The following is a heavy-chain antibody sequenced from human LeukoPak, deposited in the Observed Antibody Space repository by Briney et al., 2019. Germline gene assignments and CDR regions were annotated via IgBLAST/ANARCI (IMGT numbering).Heavy chain of an antibody. J-gene: IGHJ4*02. V-gene: IGHV4-39*01. D-gene: IGHD3-10*02. CDR2: IFYSGST. CDR3: ARHSSYVSPVRY. Sequence: SETLSLTCTVSGGSISNGSYYWGWIRQPPGKGLEWIGSIFYSGSTYYNPSLKSRVTISVDTSKNQFSLKLSSVTAADTAVYFCARHSSYVSPVRYWGQGTLVTVSP. CDR1: GGSISNGSYY.